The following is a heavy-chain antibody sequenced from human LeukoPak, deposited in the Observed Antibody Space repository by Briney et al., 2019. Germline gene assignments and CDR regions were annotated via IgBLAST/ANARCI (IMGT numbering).Heavy chain of an antibody. J-gene: IGHJ4*02. V-gene: IGHV3-48*03. CDR2: ISSSGSTI. CDR3: ARDYYDYVWGSYTRLDY. Sequence: GGSLRLSCAASGFTFSSYEMNRVRQAPGKGLEWVSYISSSGSTIYYADSVKGRFTISRDNAKNSLYLQMNSLRAEDTAVYYCARDYYDYVWGSYTRLDYWGQGTLVTVSS. CDR1: GFTFSSYE. D-gene: IGHD3-16*01.